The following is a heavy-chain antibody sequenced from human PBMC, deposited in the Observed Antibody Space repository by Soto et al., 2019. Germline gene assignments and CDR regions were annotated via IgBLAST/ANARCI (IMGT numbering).Heavy chain of an antibody. CDR3: ARERRYDSSGYALAY. D-gene: IGHD3-22*01. CDR2: IIPIFGTA. V-gene: IGHV1-69*13. J-gene: IGHJ4*02. Sequence: PVEASCKECGGTFSSYARSWVRRATRQGLEWMGGIIPIFGTANYAQKFQGRVTITADESTSTAYMELSSLRSEDTAVYYCARERRYDSSGYALAYWGQGPLVTV. CDR1: GGTFSSYA.